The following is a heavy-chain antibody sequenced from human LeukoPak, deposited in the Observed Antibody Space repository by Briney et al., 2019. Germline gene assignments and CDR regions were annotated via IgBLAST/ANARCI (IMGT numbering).Heavy chain of an antibody. Sequence: QPGGSLRLSCAASGFTFSSYAMHWVRQAPGKGLEWVAVISYDRSNKYYADSVKGRFTISRDNSKNTLYLQMNSLRAEDTAVYYCARARGDYLYYFDYWDQGTLVTVSS. CDR2: ISYDRSNK. CDR1: GFTFSSYA. CDR3: ARARGDYLYYFDY. D-gene: IGHD4-17*01. J-gene: IGHJ4*02. V-gene: IGHV3-30-3*01.